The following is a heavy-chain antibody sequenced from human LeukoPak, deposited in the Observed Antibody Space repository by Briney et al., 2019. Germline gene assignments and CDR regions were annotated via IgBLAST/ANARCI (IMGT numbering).Heavy chain of an antibody. V-gene: IGHV4-4*07. CDR3: AREGPWGGYDIFTGYYDYYYYGMDV. Sequence: SETLSLTCTVSGGSISSYYWSWIRQPAGKGLEWIGRIYSSGSTNYNPSLKSRVTMSVDTSKNQFSLKLSSVTAADTAVYFCAREGPWGGYDIFTGYYDYYYYGMDVWGQGTTVTVSS. D-gene: IGHD3-9*01. CDR2: IYSSGST. J-gene: IGHJ6*02. CDR1: GGSISSYY.